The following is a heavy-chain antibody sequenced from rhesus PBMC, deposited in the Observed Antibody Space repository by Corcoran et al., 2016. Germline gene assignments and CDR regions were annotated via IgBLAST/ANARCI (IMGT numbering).Heavy chain of an antibody. D-gene: IGHD1-26*01. V-gene: IGHV4-73*01. Sequence: QVQLQQWGEGLVKPSETLSLTCAVYGGSISGYYYWSWIRQPPGKGLEWIWYIYGNSASTNYNPSLKYRFTISKDTSKDQFSLKLSSVTAADTAVYYCARENNLNYGDVWGPGVLVTVSS. CDR1: GGSISGYYY. CDR2: IYGNSAST. J-gene: IGHJ5-1*01. CDR3: ARENNLNYGDV.